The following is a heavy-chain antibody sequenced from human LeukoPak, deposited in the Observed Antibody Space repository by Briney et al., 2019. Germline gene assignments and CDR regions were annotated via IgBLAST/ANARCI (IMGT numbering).Heavy chain of an antibody. CDR3: ARAEDRWFGDLYFDY. V-gene: IGHV4-39*07. J-gene: IGHJ4*02. CDR2: IYYSGST. CDR1: GGSISSSSYY. Sequence: PSETLSLTCTVSGGSISSSSYYWGWIRQPPGKGLEWIGSIYYSGSTYYNPSLKSRVTISVDTSKNQFSLKLSSVTAADTAVYYCARAEDRWFGDLYFDYWGQGTLVTVSS. D-gene: IGHD3-10*01.